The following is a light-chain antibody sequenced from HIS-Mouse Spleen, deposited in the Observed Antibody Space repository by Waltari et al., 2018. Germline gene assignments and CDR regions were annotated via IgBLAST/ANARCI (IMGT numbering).Light chain of an antibody. Sequence: QSVLTQPPSASGTPGQRVTISCSGSSSNIGSNYVYWYQPLPGTAPNLLIYRNNQRPSGVPDRFSGSKSGTSASLAISGLRSEDEADYYCAAWDDSLSGPVFGGGTKLTVL. CDR3: AAWDDSLSGPV. CDR1: SSNIGSNY. J-gene: IGLJ3*02. V-gene: IGLV1-47*01. CDR2: RNN.